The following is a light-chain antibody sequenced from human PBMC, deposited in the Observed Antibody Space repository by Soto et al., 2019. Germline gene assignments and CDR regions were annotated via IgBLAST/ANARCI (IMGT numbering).Light chain of an antibody. Sequence: EIVLTQSPGTLSLSPGERATLSCRASQSVSSSYLAWYQQKPGQAPRLLIYGASSRATGIPDRFSGSGSGTDFTLTISRLEPEDFGVYYCQQYGSSLPLTFGGGTKVDIK. CDR2: GAS. CDR1: QSVSSSY. CDR3: QQYGSSLPLT. J-gene: IGKJ4*01. V-gene: IGKV3-20*01.